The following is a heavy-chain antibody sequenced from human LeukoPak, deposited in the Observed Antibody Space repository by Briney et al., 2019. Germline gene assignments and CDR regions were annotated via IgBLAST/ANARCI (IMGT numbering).Heavy chain of an antibody. J-gene: IGHJ3*02. V-gene: IGHV1-69*13. Sequence: ASVQVSCQASGGTFSSYGISWVRPAPGQGVEWRGGIIPIFGTANYAQKFQGRVTITADESTSTAYMELSSLRSEDTAVYYCARDRGLRVAFDIWGQGTMVTVSS. CDR3: ARDRGLRVAFDI. D-gene: IGHD5-12*01. CDR1: GGTFSSYG. CDR2: IIPIFGTA.